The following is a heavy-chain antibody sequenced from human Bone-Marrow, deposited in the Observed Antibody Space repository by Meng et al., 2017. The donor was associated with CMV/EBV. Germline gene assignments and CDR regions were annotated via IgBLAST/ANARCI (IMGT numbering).Heavy chain of an antibody. J-gene: IGHJ5*02. CDR3: ARPDYGDYTPYNWFDP. Sequence: YGGSFSGSYWSWIRQHPGKGLEWIGEINHSGSTNYNPSLKSRVTISVDTSKNQFSLKLSSVTAADTAVHYCARPDYGDYTPYNWFDPWGQGTLVTVSS. D-gene: IGHD4-17*01. CDR1: GGSFSGSY. CDR2: INHSGST. V-gene: IGHV4-34*01.